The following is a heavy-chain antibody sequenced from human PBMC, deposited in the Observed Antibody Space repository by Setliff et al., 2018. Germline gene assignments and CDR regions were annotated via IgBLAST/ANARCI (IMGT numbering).Heavy chain of an antibody. D-gene: IGHD7-27*01. CDR2: IYHSGSS. CDR1: GGSINSMSYY. V-gene: IGHV4-39*07. CDR3: AKFGPLDLTGDWAFDN. Sequence: PSETLSLTCTVSGGSINSMSYYWGWIRQPPGRGLEWIGSIYHSGSSYYNPSLRSRVTISVDTSKKQFSLKLSSVTAADTAVYYCAKFGPLDLTGDWAFDNWGQGTLVTV. J-gene: IGHJ4*02.